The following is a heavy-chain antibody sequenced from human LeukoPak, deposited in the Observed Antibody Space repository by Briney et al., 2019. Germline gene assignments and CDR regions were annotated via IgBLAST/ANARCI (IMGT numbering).Heavy chain of an antibody. D-gene: IGHD1-26*01. CDR2: ISGSGGST. CDR3: AKDYSGSYYYFDY. CDR1: GFTFSNYA. V-gene: IGHV3-23*01. Sequence: GGSLRLSCAASGFTFSNYAMTWVRQAPGKGLEWVSVISGSGGSTYYADSVKGRFSISRDNSKNTLYLQMNSLRAEDTAVYYCAKDYSGSYYYFDYWGQGTLVAVSS. J-gene: IGHJ4*02.